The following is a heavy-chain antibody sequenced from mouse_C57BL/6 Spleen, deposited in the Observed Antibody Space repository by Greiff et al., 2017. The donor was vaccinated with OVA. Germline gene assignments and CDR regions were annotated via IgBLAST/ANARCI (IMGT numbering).Heavy chain of an antibody. J-gene: IGHJ3*01. CDR2: IYPGDGDT. CDR1: GYAFTSYW. V-gene: IGHV1-80*01. Sequence: VQLQQSGAELVKPGASVKISCKASGYAFTSYWMNWVKQRPGQGLEWIGQIYPGDGDTNYNGKFKGTATLTADESSSTAYMQLSSRTSEDSAVYFCGGGVDYSITWFAYWGQGTLVTVSA. D-gene: IGHD2-5*01. CDR3: GGGVDYSITWFAY.